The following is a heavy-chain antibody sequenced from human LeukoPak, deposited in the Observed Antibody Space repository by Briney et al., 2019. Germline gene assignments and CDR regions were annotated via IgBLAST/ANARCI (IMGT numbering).Heavy chain of an antibody. V-gene: IGHV4-59*01. CDR3: AREDYCSGGSCYSGYFQH. Sequence: SETLSLTRTVSGVSISTYYWSWIRQPPGKGLEWIGYIYYSGTTNYNPSLKSRVTISVDTSKNQFSLKLSSVTAADTAVYYCAREDYCSGGSCYSGYFQHWGQGTLVTVSS. CDR2: IYYSGTT. CDR1: GVSISTYY. J-gene: IGHJ1*01. D-gene: IGHD2-15*01.